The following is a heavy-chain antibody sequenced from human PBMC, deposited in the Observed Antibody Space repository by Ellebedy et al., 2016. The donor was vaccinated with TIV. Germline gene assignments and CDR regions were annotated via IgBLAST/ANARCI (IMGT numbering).Heavy chain of an antibody. V-gene: IGHV3-30*01. D-gene: IGHD1-26*01. CDR3: PRETRMRASNYIDF. J-gene: IGHJ4*02. CDR1: GFTFSSYA. CDR2: ISYDGSNK. Sequence: GESLKISCAASGFTFSSYAMHWVRQAPGKGLEWGAVISYDGSNKHYADSVKGRFTVSRDNSKSTLYLQMNSLGPDDSAVYYCPRETRMRASNYIDFWGQGALVIVS.